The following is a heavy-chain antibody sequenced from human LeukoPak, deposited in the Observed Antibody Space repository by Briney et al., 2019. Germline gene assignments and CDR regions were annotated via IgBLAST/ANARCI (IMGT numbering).Heavy chain of an antibody. Sequence: ASVKVSCKASGYTFTSYGMHWVRQAPGQRLEWMGWINAGNGNTKYSQKFQGRVTITRDTSASTAYMELSSLRSEDTAVYYCARGITMVRGAIPFDYWGQGTLVTVSS. V-gene: IGHV1-3*01. D-gene: IGHD3-10*01. J-gene: IGHJ4*02. CDR1: GYTFTSYG. CDR3: ARGITMVRGAIPFDY. CDR2: INAGNGNT.